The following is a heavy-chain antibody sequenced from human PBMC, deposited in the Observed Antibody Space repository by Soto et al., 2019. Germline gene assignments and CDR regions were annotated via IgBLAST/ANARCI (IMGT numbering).Heavy chain of an antibody. D-gene: IGHD1-26*01. V-gene: IGHV3-23*01. CDR1: GFTFSSYA. CDR3: AKGHSGSYLKGAFDI. J-gene: IGHJ3*02. CDR2: ISGSGGST. Sequence: EVQLLESGGGLVQPGGSLRLSCAASGFTFSSYAMSWVRQAPGKGLQWVSAISGSGGSTYYADSVKGRFTISRDNSKNTLYRQMNGLRAEDTAVYYCAKGHSGSYLKGAFDIWGQGTMVTVSS.